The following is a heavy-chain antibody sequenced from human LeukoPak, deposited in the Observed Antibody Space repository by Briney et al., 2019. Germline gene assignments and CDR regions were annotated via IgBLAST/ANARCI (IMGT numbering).Heavy chain of an antibody. CDR2: IYTSGST. J-gene: IGHJ6*03. CDR1: GGSISSYY. V-gene: IGHV4-4*07. Sequence: PSETLSLTCTVSGGSISSYYWSWIRQPAGKGLEWIGRIYTSGSTNYNPSLKSRVTMSVDTSKNQFTLKLSSVTAADTAVYYCARDRGSSGWGYYYYYMDVWGKGTTVTVSS. CDR3: ARDRGSSGWGYYYYYMDV. D-gene: IGHD6-19*01.